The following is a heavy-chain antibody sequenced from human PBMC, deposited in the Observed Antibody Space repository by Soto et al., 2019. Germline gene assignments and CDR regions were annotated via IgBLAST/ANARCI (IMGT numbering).Heavy chain of an antibody. D-gene: IGHD5-18*01. Sequence: EVQLVESGGGLVQPGGSLKLSCAASGFAFSDAAMHWVRQASGQGLEWLGRIRGKRGNDGTAYAASVKGRFTISRDDSKTTTYLQMNSLKIEDTAVYYCTRRRDWTAVDHLDYWGQGTLVTVSS. J-gene: IGHJ4*02. CDR1: GFAFSDAA. CDR3: TRRRDWTAVDHLDY. V-gene: IGHV3-73*02. CDR2: IRGKRGNDGT.